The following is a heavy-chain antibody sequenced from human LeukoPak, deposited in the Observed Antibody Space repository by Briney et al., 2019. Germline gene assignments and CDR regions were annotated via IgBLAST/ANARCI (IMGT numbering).Heavy chain of an antibody. J-gene: IGHJ6*03. D-gene: IGHD2-8*01. CDR1: GYSFTSYW. V-gene: IGHV5-51*01. CDR2: IYPDDSDT. CDR3: ARLAFCTNAVCFSNYYYSMDV. Sequence: KPGESLKISCKGSGYSFTSYWIGWVRQMPGKGLEWMGIIYPDDSDTKYSPSFQGQVTISAEKSISTAYLQWSSLKASDTAMYYCARLAFCTNAVCFSNYYYSMDVWGRGTTVTVSS.